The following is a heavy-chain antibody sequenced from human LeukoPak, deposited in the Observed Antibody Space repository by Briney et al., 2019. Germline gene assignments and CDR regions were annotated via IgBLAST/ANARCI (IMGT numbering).Heavy chain of an antibody. V-gene: IGHV5-51*01. J-gene: IGHJ4*02. Sequence: RGESLKISCKASGYSFTSYWIGWVRQMPGKGLEWMGIIYPGDSGTTYSPSFQGQVTISADKSITTAYLQWSSLKASDTAVYYCAGDFGSESGVGYWGQGTLVTVSS. CDR2: IYPGDSGT. CDR1: GYSFTSYW. D-gene: IGHD3-10*01. CDR3: AGDFGSESGVGY.